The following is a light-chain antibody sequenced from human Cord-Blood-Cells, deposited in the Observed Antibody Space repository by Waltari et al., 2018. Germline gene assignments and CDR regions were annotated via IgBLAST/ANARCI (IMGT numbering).Light chain of an antibody. Sequence: DIQITQSPSSLSASGGDRVTITCRASQSISSYLNWYQQKPGKAPKLLIYAASSLQSGVPSRFSGSGSGTDFTLTISSLQPEDFATYYCQQSYSTPCSFGQGTKLEIK. J-gene: IGKJ2*04. CDR1: QSISSY. CDR3: QQSYSTPCS. V-gene: IGKV1-39*01. CDR2: AAS.